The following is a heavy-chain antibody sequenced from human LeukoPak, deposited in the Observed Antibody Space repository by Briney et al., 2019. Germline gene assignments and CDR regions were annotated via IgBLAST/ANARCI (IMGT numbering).Heavy chain of an antibody. CDR1: GGSISSYY. V-gene: IGHV4-59*01. J-gene: IGHJ4*02. CDR3: ARGGLTWFGESDDGGYFDY. Sequence: PSETLSLTCTVSGGSISSYYWSWIRQPPGKGLEWIGYIYYSGSTNYNPSLKSRVTISVDTSKSQFSLKLSSVTAADTAVYYCARGGLTWFGESDDGGYFDYWGQGTLVTVSS. CDR2: IYYSGST. D-gene: IGHD3-10*01.